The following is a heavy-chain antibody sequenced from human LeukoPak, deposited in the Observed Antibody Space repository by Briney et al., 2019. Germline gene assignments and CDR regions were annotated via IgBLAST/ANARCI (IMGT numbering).Heavy chain of an antibody. J-gene: IGHJ6*02. CDR1: GFTFSSYA. CDR3: PKSGATGSEGYYYGVAV. V-gene: IGHV3-30*04. CDR2: ISYDGSNK. D-gene: IGHD5-24*01. Sequence: GGSLRLSCAASGFTFSSYAMHWVRQAPGKGLEWVAVISYDGSNKYYADSVKGRFTISRDNSKNTLYLQMNSLRAEDTAVYYWPKSGATGSEGYYYGVAVWAQGTRGPVS.